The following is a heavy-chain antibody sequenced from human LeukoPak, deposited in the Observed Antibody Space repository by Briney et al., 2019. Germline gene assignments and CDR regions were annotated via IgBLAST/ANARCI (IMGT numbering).Heavy chain of an antibody. CDR1: GFTFGEYA. D-gene: IGHD3-22*01. J-gene: IGHJ4*02. CDR3: TRVMIVVVALDY. CDR2: IRSKAYGGTT. Sequence: GGSLRLSCTASGFTFGEYAMSWVRQAPGKGLEWVGFIRSKAYGGTTEYAASVKGRFTISRDDSKSIAYLQMNSLKTEDTAVYYCTRVMIVVVALDYWGQGTLVTVSS. V-gene: IGHV3-49*04.